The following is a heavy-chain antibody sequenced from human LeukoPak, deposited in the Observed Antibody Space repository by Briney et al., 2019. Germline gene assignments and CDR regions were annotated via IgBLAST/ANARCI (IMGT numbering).Heavy chain of an antibody. J-gene: IGHJ4*02. CDR1: GFTFSSYS. D-gene: IGHD4-23*01. V-gene: IGHV3-21*01. CDR3: AAHYGGNPDPFDY. Sequence: GRSLRLSCAASGFTFSSYSMNWVRQAPGKGLEWVSSISSSSSYIYYADSVKGRFTISRDNAKNSLYLQMNSLRAEDTAVYYCAAHYGGNPDPFDYWGQGTLVTVSS. CDR2: ISSSSSYI.